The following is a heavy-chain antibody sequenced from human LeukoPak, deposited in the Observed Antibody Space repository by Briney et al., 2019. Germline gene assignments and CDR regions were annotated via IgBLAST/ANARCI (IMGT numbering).Heavy chain of an antibody. CDR3: ARDDSEGVNY. CDR2: IYYSGST. J-gene: IGHJ4*02. D-gene: IGHD2-21*01. V-gene: IGHV4-31*03. Sequence: PSETLSLTCTVSGGSISSGGYYWSWIRQHPGKGLEWIGYIYYSGSTYYNPSLKSRVTISVDTSKNQFSLKLSSVTAADTAVYYCARDDSEGVNYWGQGTLVTVSS. CDR1: GGSISSGGYY.